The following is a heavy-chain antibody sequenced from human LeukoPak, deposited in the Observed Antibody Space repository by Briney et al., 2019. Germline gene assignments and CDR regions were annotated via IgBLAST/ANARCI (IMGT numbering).Heavy chain of an antibody. CDR2: ISSSGSTI. CDR1: GFTFSSYE. CDR3: ARGDYSSGWYYYYYMDV. J-gene: IGHJ6*03. Sequence: GGTLRLSCVAAGFTFSSYEMNWVRQAAGKGLEWVSYISSSGSTIYFADSVKGRFIISRDNAKNSLYLQMSSLRAEDTAVYYCARGDYSSGWYYYYYMDVWGKGTTVTVSS. V-gene: IGHV3-48*03. D-gene: IGHD6-19*01.